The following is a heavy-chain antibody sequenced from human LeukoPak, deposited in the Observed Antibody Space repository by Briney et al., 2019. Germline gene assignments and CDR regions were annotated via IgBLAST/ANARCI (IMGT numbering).Heavy chain of an antibody. CDR3: ARWDDSAWGFGN. V-gene: IGHV4-59*08. Sequence: PSETLSLTCIVSGGSLSSYSWNWIRQSPGKGLEWVGYISHSGTTSYNSSLKSRATISVDTSKNQLSLKLTSVTAADTAVYYCARWDDSAWGFGNWGPGTLVTVSS. CDR2: ISHSGTT. D-gene: IGHD6-19*01. J-gene: IGHJ4*02. CDR1: GGSLSSYS.